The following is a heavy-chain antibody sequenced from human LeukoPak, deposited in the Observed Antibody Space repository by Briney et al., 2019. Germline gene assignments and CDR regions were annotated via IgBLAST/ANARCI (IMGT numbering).Heavy chain of an antibody. CDR3: AREVITMVRGLLSKAFDI. CDR1: GGPISSYY. Sequence: SETLSLTCTVSGGPISSYYWSWIRQPAGKGLEWIGRIYTSGSTNYNPSLKSRVTMSVDTSKNQFSLKLSSVTAADTAVFYCAREVITMVRGLLSKAFDIWGQGTMVTVSS. CDR2: IYTSGST. D-gene: IGHD3-10*01. J-gene: IGHJ3*02. V-gene: IGHV4-4*07.